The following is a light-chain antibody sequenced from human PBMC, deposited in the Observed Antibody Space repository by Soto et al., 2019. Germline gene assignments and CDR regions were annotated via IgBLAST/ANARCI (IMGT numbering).Light chain of an antibody. CDR2: DAS. J-gene: IGKJ1*01. Sequence: EIVLTQSPGTLSLSPGERATLSCRASQIVSSAYVAWYQQKPGQAPKLLIFDASTRAAGTPDRFSASGSGTDYILTISGLEPDDSAIYYCHQYGTSPQTFGQGTTGEI. CDR1: QIVSSAY. V-gene: IGKV3-20*01. CDR3: HQYGTSPQT.